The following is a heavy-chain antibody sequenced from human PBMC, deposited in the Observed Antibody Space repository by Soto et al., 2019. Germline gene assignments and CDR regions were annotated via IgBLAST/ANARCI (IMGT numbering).Heavy chain of an antibody. D-gene: IGHD3-22*01. CDR2: INPSGGST. V-gene: IGHV1-46*01. Sequence: ASVKVSFKASGYTFTSYYMHWVRQAPGQGLEWMGIINPSGGSTSYAQKFQGRVTMTRDTSTSTVYMELSSLRSEDTAVYYCAREYYYDSSGQNWFDPWGQGTLVTVSS. CDR1: GYTFTSYY. CDR3: AREYYYDSSGQNWFDP. J-gene: IGHJ5*02.